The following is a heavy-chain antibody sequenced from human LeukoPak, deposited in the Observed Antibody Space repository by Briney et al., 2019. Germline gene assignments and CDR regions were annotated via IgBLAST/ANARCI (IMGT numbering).Heavy chain of an antibody. CDR2: INHSGST. D-gene: IGHD3-9*01. V-gene: IGHV4-34*01. CDR1: GGSFSGYY. Sequence: KPSETLSLTCAVYGGSFSGYYWSWIRQPPGKGLEWIGEINHSGSTNYNPSLKSRVTISVDTSKNQFSLKLSSVTAADTAVYYCARYYMDISTQAPFDYWGQGTLVTVSS. CDR3: ARYYMDISTQAPFDY. J-gene: IGHJ4*02.